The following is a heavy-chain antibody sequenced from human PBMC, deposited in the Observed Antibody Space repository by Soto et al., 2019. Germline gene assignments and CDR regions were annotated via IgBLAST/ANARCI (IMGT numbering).Heavy chain of an antibody. D-gene: IGHD4-4*01. CDR1: GGTFSRYP. CDR3: ARPRTVAATKGYDY. Sequence: SVKISCKASGGTFSRYPIAGVRQAPGHGLEWMGQIIPIFGTISHAQNFQGRITITADESTSTAYMELSSLRSDDTAVYYCARPRTVAATKGYDYWGQGTLVTVSS. V-gene: IGHV1-69*13. CDR2: IIPIFGTI. J-gene: IGHJ4*02.